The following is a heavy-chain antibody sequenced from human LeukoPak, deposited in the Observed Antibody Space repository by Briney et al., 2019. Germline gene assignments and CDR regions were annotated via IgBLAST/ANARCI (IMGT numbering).Heavy chain of an antibody. V-gene: IGHV3-20*04. CDR2: INWNGGST. D-gene: IGHD3-22*01. CDR1: GFTFDDYG. CDR3: ARGQTYYYDISGRYYYMDV. Sequence: GGSLRLSCAASGFTFDDYGMSWVRQAPGKGLEWVSGINWNGGSTGYADSVKGRFTISRDNAKNSLYLQLNSLRAEDTAVYYCARGQTYYYDISGRYYYMDVWGKGTTVTVSS. J-gene: IGHJ6*03.